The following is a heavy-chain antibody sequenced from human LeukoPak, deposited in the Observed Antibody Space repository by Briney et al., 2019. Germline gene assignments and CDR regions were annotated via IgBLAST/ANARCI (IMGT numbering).Heavy chain of an antibody. J-gene: IGHJ4*02. CDR3: ARGNWNPTATFDY. Sequence: SVKVSCKASGGTFSSYAISWVRQAPGQGLEWMRRIIPIFGTANYAQKFQGRVTITTDESTSTAYMELSSLRSEDTAVYYCARGNWNPTATFDYWGQGTLVTVSS. V-gene: IGHV1-69*05. CDR1: GGTFSSYA. CDR2: IIPIFGTA. D-gene: IGHD1-20*01.